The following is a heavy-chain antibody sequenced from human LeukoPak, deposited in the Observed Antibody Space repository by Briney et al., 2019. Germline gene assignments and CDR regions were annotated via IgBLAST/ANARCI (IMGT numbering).Heavy chain of an antibody. V-gene: IGHV3-23*01. Sequence: GGSLRLSCAASGFTFRTYAMSWVRQAPGKGLEWVSAISGGGDATFYADFVKGRFTISRDNAKNTSYLQMDSLRAEDSAVYYCATVFDYWGQGTLVTVSS. CDR1: GFTFRTYA. CDR3: ATVFDY. CDR2: ISGGGDAT. J-gene: IGHJ4*02.